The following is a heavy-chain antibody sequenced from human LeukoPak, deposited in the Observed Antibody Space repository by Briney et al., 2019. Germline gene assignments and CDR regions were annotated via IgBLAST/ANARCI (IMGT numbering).Heavy chain of an antibody. CDR2: ISSSSSYI. D-gene: IGHD5-18*01. CDR3: ARTLGGYSYGYVGYYFDY. CDR1: GFTFSSYS. V-gene: IGHV3-21*01. J-gene: IGHJ4*02. Sequence: GGSLRLSCAASGFTFSSYSMNWVRQAPGKGVEWVSSISSSSSYIYYADSVKGRFTISRDNAKNSLYLQMNSLRAEDTAVYYCARTLGGYSYGYVGYYFDYWGQGTPVTVSS.